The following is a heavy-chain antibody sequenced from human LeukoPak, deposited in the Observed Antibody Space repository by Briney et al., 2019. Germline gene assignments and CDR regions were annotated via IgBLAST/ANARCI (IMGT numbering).Heavy chain of an antibody. CDR2: ISAYNGHT. V-gene: IGHV1-18*01. D-gene: IGHD1-26*01. Sequence: ASVKVSCKASGYTFTNYGISWVRQAPGQGLEWMGWISAYNGHTKYAQKVQGRVTMTRDTSTSTAYMELRSLRSDDTAVYYCARDEVGATHLFDYWGQGTLVTVSS. CDR3: ARDEVGATHLFDY. J-gene: IGHJ4*02. CDR1: GYTFTNYG.